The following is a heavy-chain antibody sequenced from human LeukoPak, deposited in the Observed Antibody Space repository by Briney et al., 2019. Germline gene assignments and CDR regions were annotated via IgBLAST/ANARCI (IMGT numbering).Heavy chain of an antibody. D-gene: IGHD1-26*01. V-gene: IGHV3-33*01. Sequence: GGSLRLSCAASGFTFSSYAMHWVGQAPGKSLEWVAVMWFDGSNQYQTDSVKGRFTISRDKSKNTLYLQMSSLRADDTAVYYCARDRHSGRFYTIDYWGQGTLVTVSS. CDR1: GFTFSSYA. J-gene: IGHJ4*02. CDR2: MWFDGSNQ. CDR3: ARDRHSGRFYTIDY.